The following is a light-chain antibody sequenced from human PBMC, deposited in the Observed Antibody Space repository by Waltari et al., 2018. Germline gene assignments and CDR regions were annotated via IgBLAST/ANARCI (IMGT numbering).Light chain of an antibody. Sequence: QSALTQPRSVSGSPGQSVTISCIGTGSDIGGHNYVSWYQHHPGKAPKLMIYDVSKRPSGVPDRFSGSKSGNTASLTISGLQAEDEADYYCCSFAGSFGLFGGGTKLTVL. CDR2: DVS. CDR3: CSFAGSFGL. J-gene: IGLJ3*02. CDR1: GSDIGGHNY. V-gene: IGLV2-11*01.